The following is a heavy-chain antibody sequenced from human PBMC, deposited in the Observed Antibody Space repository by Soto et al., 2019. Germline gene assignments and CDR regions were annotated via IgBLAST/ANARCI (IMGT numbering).Heavy chain of an antibody. J-gene: IGHJ6*02. D-gene: IGHD2-15*01. CDR2: IIPIFGTA. V-gene: IGHV1-69*01. Sequence: QVQLVQSGAEVKKPGSSVKVSCKASGGTFSSYAISWVRQAPGQGLEWMGGIIPIFGTANYAKKFQGRVTITADESKSTDYMELSRLRSEDKDVSYCASPGYCSGGSCYPTTSNYYGIDVWGQGTTVTVSS. CDR3: ASPGYCSGGSCYPTTSNYYGIDV. CDR1: GGTFSSYA.